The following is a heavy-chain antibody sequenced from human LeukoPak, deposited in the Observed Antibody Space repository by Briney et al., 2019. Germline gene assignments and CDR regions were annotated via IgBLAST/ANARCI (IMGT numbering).Heavy chain of an antibody. V-gene: IGHV3-30*02. CDR2: IRYDGSNK. Sequence: GGSLRLSCAASGFTFSSYGMHWVRQAPGKGLEWVAFIRYDGSNKYYADSVKGRFTISRDNSKNTLYLQMNSLRAEDTAVYYCAKDRLIGYYDSGSLTQPFDPWGQGTLVTVSS. CDR3: AKDRLIGYYDSGSLTQPFDP. CDR1: GFTFSSYG. D-gene: IGHD3-10*01. J-gene: IGHJ5*02.